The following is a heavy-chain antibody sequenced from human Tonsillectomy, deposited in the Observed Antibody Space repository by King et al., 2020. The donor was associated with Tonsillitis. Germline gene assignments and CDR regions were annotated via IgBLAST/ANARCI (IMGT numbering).Heavy chain of an antibody. Sequence: VQLVESGGGLVQPGGSLRLSCAASGFTFSSYWMHWVRQAPGKGLVWVSRIKIDVSSTVYADSVKGRFTISIDNAKNTLYLQMNSLGAEDTAVYFCTRVRTVGFDAFDIWGQGTMVTVSS. J-gene: IGHJ3*02. D-gene: IGHD1/OR15-1a*01. V-gene: IGHV3-74*01. CDR2: IKIDVSST. CDR1: GFTFSSYW. CDR3: TRVRTVGFDAFDI.